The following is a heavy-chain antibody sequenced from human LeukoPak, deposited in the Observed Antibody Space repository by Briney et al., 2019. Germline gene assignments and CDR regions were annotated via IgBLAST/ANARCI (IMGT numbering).Heavy chain of an antibody. D-gene: IGHD2-2*01. CDR2: ISSSSTYI. CDR1: GFTFDDYG. J-gene: IGHJ4*02. CDR3: ARGVGIPAAGSDY. V-gene: IGHV3-21*01. Sequence: PGGSLRLSCAASGFTFDDYGMNWVRQAPGKGLEWVSSISSSSTYIYYADSVKGRFTISRDNAKNSLYLQMNSLRAEDTAVYYCARGVGIPAAGSDYWGQGTLVTVSS.